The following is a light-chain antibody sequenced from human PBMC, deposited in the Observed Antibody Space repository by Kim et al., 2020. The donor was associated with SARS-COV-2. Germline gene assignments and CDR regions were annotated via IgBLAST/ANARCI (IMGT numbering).Light chain of an antibody. Sequence: SYELTQPPSVSVSPGQAASISCSGNNLGVKFVSWYQQKPGQSPELVIYQDKKRPSGIPERFSGSTSGNTATLTISGTQAVDEGDYYCQAWDSSVVFGGET. CDR3: QAWDSSVV. CDR1: NLGVKF. V-gene: IGLV3-1*01. CDR2: QDK. J-gene: IGLJ2*01.